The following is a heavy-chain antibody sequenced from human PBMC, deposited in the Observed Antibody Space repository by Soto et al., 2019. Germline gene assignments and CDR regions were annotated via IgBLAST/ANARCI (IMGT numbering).Heavy chain of an antibody. Sequence: DLEESGGGLVQPGGSLRLSCAASGFTFSSYWMNWVRQAPGKGLEWVANINQDGSDYNLVASVKGRFTISRDNAKNSLFLQMNALRVEDTAVYYCARTGDGHHYFLDYWGQGILVSVSS. V-gene: IGHV3-7*01. D-gene: IGHD5-12*01. J-gene: IGHJ4*02. CDR1: GFTFSSYW. CDR2: INQDGSDY. CDR3: ARTGDGHHYFLDY.